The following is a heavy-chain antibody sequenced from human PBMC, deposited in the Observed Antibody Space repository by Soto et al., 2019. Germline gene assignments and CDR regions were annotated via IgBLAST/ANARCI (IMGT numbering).Heavy chain of an antibody. CDR3: ASWPVPRSAWNFDL. V-gene: IGHV3-74*01. Sequence: EVQLVESGGGLVQPGGSLRLSYAASGLTFTTYWMHWVRQFPGKGLVWVSRINSDGTSTVYADSVKGRFTISRDNAKNTLYLQMNSLRAEDTAVYYCASWPVPRSAWNFDLWGRGTLVTVSS. J-gene: IGHJ2*01. CDR1: GLTFTTYW. CDR2: INSDGTST.